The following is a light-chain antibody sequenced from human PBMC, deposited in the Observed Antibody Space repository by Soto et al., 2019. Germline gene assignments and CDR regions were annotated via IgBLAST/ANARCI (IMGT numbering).Light chain of an antibody. CDR1: QSVSSSY. J-gene: IGKJ5*01. CDR2: GAS. CDR3: QQYGSSPPIT. Sequence: EIVLTQPPGTLSLSPGERATLSCRASQSVSSSYLTWYQQKPGQAPRLLIYGASSRATGIPDRFSGSGSGIDFTLTISRLEPEDFAVYYCQQYGSSPPITFGQGTRLEIK. V-gene: IGKV3-20*01.